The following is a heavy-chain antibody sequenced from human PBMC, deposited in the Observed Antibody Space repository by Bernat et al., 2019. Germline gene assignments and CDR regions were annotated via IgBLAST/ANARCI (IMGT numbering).Heavy chain of an antibody. V-gene: IGHV1-69*17. CDR2: IIPIFGIA. J-gene: IGHJ4*02. CDR1: GGTFSSYA. Sequence: VQLVQSGAEVKKPGSSVKVSCNASGGTFSSYAISWVRQAPGQGLEWMGGIIPIFGIANYAQKFQGRVTITADKSTSTAYMELSSLRSEDTAVYYCATGLSDLGELSCFDYWGQGTLVTVSS. D-gene: IGHD3-16*02. CDR3: ATGLSDLGELSCFDY.